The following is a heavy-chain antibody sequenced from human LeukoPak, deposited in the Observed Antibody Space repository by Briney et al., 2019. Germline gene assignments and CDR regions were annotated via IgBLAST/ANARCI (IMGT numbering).Heavy chain of an antibody. D-gene: IGHD6-19*01. Sequence: GGSLRLTCAASGFTFSSYSMNWVRQAPGKGLEWVSYISSSSSTIYYADSVKGRFTISRDNAKNSLYLQMNSLRAEDTAVYYCARDLRYSSGWYSNYYYYYGMDVWGQGTTVTVSS. V-gene: IGHV3-48*01. CDR2: ISSSSSTI. CDR1: GFTFSSYS. J-gene: IGHJ6*02. CDR3: ARDLRYSSGWYSNYYYYYGMDV.